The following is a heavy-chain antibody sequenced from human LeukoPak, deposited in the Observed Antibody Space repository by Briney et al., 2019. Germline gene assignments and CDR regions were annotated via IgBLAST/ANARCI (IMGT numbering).Heavy chain of an antibody. Sequence: YPTDTLSLTCTVSGGSISSYYWSWIRQPPGKGLEWIGYIHYRGSTNYNPSLKSRVTISVDTSKNQFSLKLSSLTAADTAVYYCARSVLGYSYGLHIDYWGQGTLVTVSS. V-gene: IGHV4-59*07. D-gene: IGHD5-18*01. J-gene: IGHJ4*02. CDR1: GGSISSYY. CDR2: IHYRGST. CDR3: ARSVLGYSYGLHIDY.